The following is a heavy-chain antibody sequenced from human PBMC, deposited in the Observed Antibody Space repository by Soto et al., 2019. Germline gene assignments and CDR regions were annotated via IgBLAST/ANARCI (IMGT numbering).Heavy chain of an antibody. CDR2: ISSGGGTI. V-gene: IGHV3-11*01. Sequence: QVHLVESGGGLVQPGGSLRLSCAASGFTFSDYYMSWIRQAPGKGLEWISYISSGGGTIFYADSVKGRFTSSRDNSKNSLYLQMNSLRAEDTAMYSCTRNIDLRGWFDPWGQGTLVTVSS. J-gene: IGHJ5*02. CDR3: TRNIDLRGWFDP. D-gene: IGHD3-10*01. CDR1: GFTFSDYY.